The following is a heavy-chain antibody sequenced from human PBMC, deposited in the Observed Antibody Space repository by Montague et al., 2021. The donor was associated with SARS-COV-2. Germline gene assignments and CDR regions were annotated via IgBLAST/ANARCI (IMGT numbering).Heavy chain of an antibody. Sequence: SETLSLTCTVSGGSIGTYYWNWIRQSPGKGLEWLGYIYYTGSTKYSPSLKSRVTISMDTSRDQLSLRLKSVTAAHTAVYYCARDNYGDWGYYGLDVWGQGTTVIVSS. D-gene: IGHD4-17*01. CDR2: IYYTGST. CDR1: GGSIGTYY. V-gene: IGHV4-59*01. CDR3: ARDNYGDWGYYGLDV. J-gene: IGHJ6*02.